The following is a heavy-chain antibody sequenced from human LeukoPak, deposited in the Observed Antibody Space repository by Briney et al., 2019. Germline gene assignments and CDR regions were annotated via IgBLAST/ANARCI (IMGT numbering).Heavy chain of an antibody. CDR2: IVVGSGNT. D-gene: IGHD6-19*01. J-gene: IGHJ4*02. CDR3: AAFGSSGWWAFNYFDY. V-gene: IGHV1-58*01. CDR1: GFTFTSSA. Sequence: ASVKVSCKASGFTFTSSAVQWVRQARGQRLEWIEWIVVGSGNTNYAQKFQERVTITRDMSTSTAYMELSSLRSEDTAVYYCAAFGSSGWWAFNYFDYWGQGTLVTVSS.